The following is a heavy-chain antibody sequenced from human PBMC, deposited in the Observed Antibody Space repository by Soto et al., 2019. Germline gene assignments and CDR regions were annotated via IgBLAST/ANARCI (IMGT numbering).Heavy chain of an antibody. J-gene: IGHJ6*02. CDR3: ARDLQSGGQDYYYGMDV. V-gene: IGHV3-30-3*01. D-gene: IGHD3-3*01. CDR1: GFTFSSYA. Sequence: VQLVESGGGVVQPGRSLRLSCAASGFTFSSYAMHWVRQAPGKGLEWVAVISYDGSNKYYADSVKGRFTISRDNSKNTLYLQMNSLRAEDTAVYYCARDLQSGGQDYYYGMDVWGQGTTVTVSS. CDR2: ISYDGSNK.